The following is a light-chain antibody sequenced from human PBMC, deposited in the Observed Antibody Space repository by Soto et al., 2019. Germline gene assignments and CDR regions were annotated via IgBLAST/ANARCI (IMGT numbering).Light chain of an antibody. J-gene: IGKJ1*01. CDR2: DAS. CDR3: QQRSNWPLT. CDR1: QSVSSSY. V-gene: IGKV3D-20*02. Sequence: EIVLTHSPGTVSLSPWERATLSCRASQSVSSSYLAWYQQKPGQAPRLLIYDASNRATGIPARFSGSGSGTDFTLTISSLEPEDFAVYYCQQRSNWPLTFGQGTKVDIK.